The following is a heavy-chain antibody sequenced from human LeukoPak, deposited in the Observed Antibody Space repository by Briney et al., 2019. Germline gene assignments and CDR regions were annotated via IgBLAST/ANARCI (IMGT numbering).Heavy chain of an antibody. CDR2: IIPIFGTT. Sequence: PGSSLKVSCKASGGTFSSYAISWVRQPPGQGLEWMGGIIPIFGTTNYAQKFQGRFTITTDESTSTPYIQLSSLMSEDTAVSYCARVSYYDSSGDTADSWGQGTLVTVSS. CDR3: ARVSYYDSSGDTADS. D-gene: IGHD3-22*01. CDR1: GGTFSSYA. V-gene: IGHV1-69*05. J-gene: IGHJ4*02.